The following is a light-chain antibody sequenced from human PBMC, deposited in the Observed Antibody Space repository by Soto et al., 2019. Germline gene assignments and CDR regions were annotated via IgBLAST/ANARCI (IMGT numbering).Light chain of an antibody. CDR3: QQYGSSPVT. V-gene: IGKV3-20*01. Sequence: EIVLTQSPGTLSLSPGERATLSCRAGQSVSSSYLAWYQQKPGQAPRLLIYGASSRATGIPDRFSGSGSGTDFTLTISRLEPEEFAVYYCQQYGSSPVTFGQGTKLEIK. CDR2: GAS. J-gene: IGKJ2*01. CDR1: QSVSSSY.